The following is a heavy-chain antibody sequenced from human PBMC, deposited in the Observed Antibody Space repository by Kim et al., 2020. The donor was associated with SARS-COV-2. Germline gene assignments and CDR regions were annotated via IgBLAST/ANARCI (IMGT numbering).Heavy chain of an antibody. CDR2: VYYSDST. V-gene: IGHV4-59*01. CDR1: GGSISTYY. D-gene: IGHD3-22*01. J-gene: IGHJ3*02. Sequence: SETLSLTCTVSGGSISTYYWNWIRQPPGKGLEWIGYVYYSDSTKYNPSLKSRVSISIDTSKNQFSLTLRSVTAADTAVYYCARDMTYSDTSGFGFYIWGQGTKVTVSS. CDR3: ARDMTYSDTSGFGFYI.